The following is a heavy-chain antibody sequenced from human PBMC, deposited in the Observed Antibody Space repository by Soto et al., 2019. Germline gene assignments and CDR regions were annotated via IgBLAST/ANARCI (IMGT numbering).Heavy chain of an antibody. J-gene: IGHJ4*02. CDR1: GFTFSSYA. CDR2: ISYDGSNK. D-gene: IGHD6-19*01. V-gene: IGHV3-30-3*01. Sequence: QVQLVESGGGVVQPGRSLRLSCAASGFTFSSYAMHWVRQAPGKGLEWVAVISYDGSNKYYADSVKGRLTISRDNSKNTLYLQMNSLRAEDTAVYYCARDPYSSAPEALSYGGYWGQGTLVTVSS. CDR3: ARDPYSSAPEALSYGGY.